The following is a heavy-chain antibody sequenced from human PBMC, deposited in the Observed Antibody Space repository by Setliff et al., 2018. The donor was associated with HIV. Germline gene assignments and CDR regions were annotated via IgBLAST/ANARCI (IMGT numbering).Heavy chain of an antibody. CDR2: IYTSGST. D-gene: IGHD3-3*01. CDR3: ARVGPPDFWSGSFQH. V-gene: IGHV4-4*07. J-gene: IGHJ1*01. CDR1: GGSISSYY. Sequence: SETLSLTCTVSGGSISSYYWSWIRQPAGKGLEWIGRIYTSGSTNYNPSLKSRVTISVDTSKNQFSLKLSSVTAADTAVYYCARVGPPDFWSGSFQHWGQGTLVTVSS.